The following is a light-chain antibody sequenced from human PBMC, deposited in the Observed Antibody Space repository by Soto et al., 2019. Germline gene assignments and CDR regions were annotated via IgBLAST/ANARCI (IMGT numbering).Light chain of an antibody. J-gene: IGKJ1*01. CDR3: QQYSRPWT. CDR2: CAS. Sequence: DIVVTQSPDSLAVSLGERATINCKSSHSVFYSSNNKNYLAWYQQKPGQPPTLLIYCASTRESGVPDRFSGSGSGTEFAHTISSMQAEDVAVDYCQQYSRPWTFGQGPKVDIK. CDR1: HSVFYSSNNKNY. V-gene: IGKV4-1*01.